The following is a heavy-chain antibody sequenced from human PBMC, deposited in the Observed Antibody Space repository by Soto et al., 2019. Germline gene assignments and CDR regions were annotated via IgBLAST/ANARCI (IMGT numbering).Heavy chain of an antibody. CDR2: ISSSSSYI. CDR1: GFTFSSYS. J-gene: IGHJ4*02. Sequence: GGSLSLSCAASGFTFSSYSMNWVRQAPGKGLEWVSSISSSSSYIYYADSVKGRFTISRDNAKNSLYLQMNSLRAEDTAVYYCARAPSVAGIFDYWGQGTLVTVSS. CDR3: ARAPSVAGIFDY. V-gene: IGHV3-21*01. D-gene: IGHD6-19*01.